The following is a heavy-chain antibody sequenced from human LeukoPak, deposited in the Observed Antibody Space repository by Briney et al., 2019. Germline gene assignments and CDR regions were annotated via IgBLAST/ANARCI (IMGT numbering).Heavy chain of an antibody. Sequence: RASVKVSCKASGGTFSSYAISWVRQAPGQGLEWMGGIIPIFGTANYAQKFQGRVTITADKSTSTAYMELSSLRSEDTAVYYCARPTGYDFWSGLDVWGKGTTVTVSS. CDR3: ARPTGYDFWSGLDV. J-gene: IGHJ6*04. CDR2: IIPIFGTA. D-gene: IGHD3-3*01. CDR1: GGTFSSYA. V-gene: IGHV1-69*06.